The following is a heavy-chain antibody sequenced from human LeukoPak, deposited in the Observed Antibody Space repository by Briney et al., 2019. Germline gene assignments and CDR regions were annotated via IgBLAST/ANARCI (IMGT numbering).Heavy chain of an antibody. D-gene: IGHD4-17*01. CDR1: GFTFSSYA. J-gene: IGHJ4*02. V-gene: IGHV3-23*01. CDR3: AKRDYEALYYFDY. Sequence: PGGSLRLSCAASGFTFSSYAMSWVRQAPGKGLEWVSAISGSGGRTYYADSVKGRFTISRDNSKNTLYLQMNSLRAEDTAVYYCAKRDYEALYYFDYWGQGTLVTVSS. CDR2: ISGSGGRT.